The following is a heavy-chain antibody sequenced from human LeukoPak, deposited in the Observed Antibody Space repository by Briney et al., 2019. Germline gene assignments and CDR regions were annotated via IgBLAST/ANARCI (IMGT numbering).Heavy chain of an antibody. CDR1: GYSFTSYW. D-gene: IGHD5-24*01. CDR3: ARQVRDGYNRYYYGMDV. J-gene: IGHJ6*02. V-gene: IGHV5-51*01. Sequence: GESLKISCKGSGYSFTSYWIGWVRQMPGKGLEWMGIIYPGDSDTRYSPSFQGQVTISADKSISTAYLQWSSLKASDTAMYYCARQVRDGYNRYYYGMDVWGQGTTVTVSS. CDR2: IYPGDSDT.